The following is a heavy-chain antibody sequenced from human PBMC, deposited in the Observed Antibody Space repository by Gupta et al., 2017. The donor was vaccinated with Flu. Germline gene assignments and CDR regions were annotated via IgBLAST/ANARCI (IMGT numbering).Heavy chain of an antibody. CDR1: GASISSYY. J-gene: IGHJ4*02. Sequence: QVQLQESGPGLVKPSETLSLTCSVSGASISSYYWSWIRKPPGKGLEWVGYIYYSGTTDYNPSLKSRVTISTDTSKNQFSLKLTSVTAADTAVYYCASGNYGDYAWDYWGQGTLVTVSS. CDR2: IYYSGTT. D-gene: IGHD4-17*01. V-gene: IGHV4-59*01. CDR3: ASGNYGDYAWDY.